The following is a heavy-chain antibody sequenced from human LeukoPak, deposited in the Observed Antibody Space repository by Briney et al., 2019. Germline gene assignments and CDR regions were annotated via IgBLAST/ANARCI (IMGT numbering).Heavy chain of an antibody. V-gene: IGHV3-30*04. Sequence: GRSLRLSCAASGFTFSSYAMHWVRQAPGKGLEWVAVISYDGSNKYYADSVKGRFTISRDNSKNTLYLQMNSLRAEDTAVYYCARDRSYYDSSGYSGVNAFDIWGQGTMVTVSS. CDR2: ISYDGSNK. D-gene: IGHD3-22*01. CDR1: GFTFSSYA. J-gene: IGHJ3*02. CDR3: ARDRSYYDSSGYSGVNAFDI.